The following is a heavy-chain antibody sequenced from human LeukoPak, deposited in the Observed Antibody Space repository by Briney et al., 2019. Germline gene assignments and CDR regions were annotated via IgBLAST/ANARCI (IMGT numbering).Heavy chain of an antibody. J-gene: IGHJ4*02. CDR3: ARDYYDSSGYYFDY. V-gene: IGHV1-69*13. D-gene: IGHD3-22*01. Sequence: ASVKVSCTASGGTFSSYAISWVRQAPGQGLEWMGGIIPIFGTANYAQKFQGRVTITADESTSTAYMELSSLRSEDTAVYYCARDYYDSSGYYFDYWGQGTLVTVSS. CDR2: IIPIFGTA. CDR1: GGTFSSYA.